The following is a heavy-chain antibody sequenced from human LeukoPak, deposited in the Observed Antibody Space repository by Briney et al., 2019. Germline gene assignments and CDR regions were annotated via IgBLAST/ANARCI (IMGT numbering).Heavy chain of an antibody. J-gene: IGHJ4*02. CDR3: TRVLYSSGWYGDHY. CDR1: GLTFSSYA. Sequence: GGSLRLSCAASGLTFSSYAMSWVRQAPGKGLEWVSAISGSGGSTYYADSVKGRFTISRDNSKNTLYLQMNSLRAEDTAVYYCTRVLYSSGWYGDHYWGQGTLVTVSS. D-gene: IGHD6-19*01. V-gene: IGHV3-23*01. CDR2: ISGSGGST.